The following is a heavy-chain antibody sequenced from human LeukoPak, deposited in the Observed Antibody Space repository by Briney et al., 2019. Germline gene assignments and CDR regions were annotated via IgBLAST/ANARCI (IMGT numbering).Heavy chain of an antibody. Sequence: GGSLRLSCAASGFTFSTSWMHWVRQAPGKGLEWVSSISSSSSYIYYADSVKGRFIISRDNAKNSLYLQMNSLRAEDTAVYYCARDETYYDILTGYVYWGQGTLVTVSS. CDR3: ARDETYYDILTGYVY. D-gene: IGHD3-9*01. CDR1: GFTFSTSW. CDR2: ISSSSSYI. V-gene: IGHV3-21*01. J-gene: IGHJ4*02.